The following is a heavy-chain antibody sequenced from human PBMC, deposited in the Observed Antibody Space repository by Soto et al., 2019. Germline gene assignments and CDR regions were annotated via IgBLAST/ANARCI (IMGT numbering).Heavy chain of an antibody. CDR1: GYIFTSYW. CDR3: ARRGGRYYYYGMDV. J-gene: IGHJ6*02. D-gene: IGHD3-16*01. Sequence: PGESLKISCKGSGYIFTSYWISWVRQMPGKGLEWMGRIDPSDSYTNYSPSFQGHVAISADKSISTAYMQWSSLKASDTAMYYCARRGGRYYYYGMDVWGQGTTVTVSS. CDR2: IDPSDSYT. V-gene: IGHV5-10-1*01.